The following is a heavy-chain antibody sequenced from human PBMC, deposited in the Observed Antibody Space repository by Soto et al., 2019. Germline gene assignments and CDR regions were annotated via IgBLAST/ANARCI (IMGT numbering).Heavy chain of an antibody. CDR3: AKDQESDSSGGKRIHGMDV. Sequence: PGASLRLSCAASGFTFDDYTLHWVRQAPGKGLEWVSLISWDGGSTYYADSVKGRFTISRDNSKNSLYLQMNSLRTEDTALYYCAKDQESDSSGGKRIHGMDVWGQGTTVTVSS. V-gene: IGHV3-43*01. J-gene: IGHJ6*02. D-gene: IGHD6-19*01. CDR2: ISWDGGST. CDR1: GFTFDDYT.